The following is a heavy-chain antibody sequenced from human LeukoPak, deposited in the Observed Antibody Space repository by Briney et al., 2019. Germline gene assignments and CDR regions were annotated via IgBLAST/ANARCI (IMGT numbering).Heavy chain of an antibody. D-gene: IGHD3-22*01. CDR3: AKAPDSSGFPSYFDS. CDR1: GFTFSTFA. V-gene: IGHV3-23*01. J-gene: IGHJ4*02. CDR2: LSDSAVSS. Sequence: GGSLRLSCAVSGFTFSTFAMNWVRQAPGKGLEWVSSLSDSAVSSYYADSVKGRFNISRDNSKNTLYLQMNSLRAEDTATYYCAKAPDSSGFPSYFDSWGQATLVAVSS.